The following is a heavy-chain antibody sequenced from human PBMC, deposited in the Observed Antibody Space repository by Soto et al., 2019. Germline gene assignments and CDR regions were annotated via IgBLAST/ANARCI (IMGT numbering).Heavy chain of an antibody. J-gene: IGHJ5*02. Sequence: ASVKVSCKASGYTFTSYGISWVRQAPGQGLEWMGWISAYNGNTNYAQKLQGRVTMTTDTSTSTAYMELRSLRSDDTAVYYCARDPPFWSGYYTDWFDPWGQGTLVTVS. D-gene: IGHD3-3*01. CDR1: GYTFTSYG. CDR3: ARDPPFWSGYYTDWFDP. CDR2: ISAYNGNT. V-gene: IGHV1-18*04.